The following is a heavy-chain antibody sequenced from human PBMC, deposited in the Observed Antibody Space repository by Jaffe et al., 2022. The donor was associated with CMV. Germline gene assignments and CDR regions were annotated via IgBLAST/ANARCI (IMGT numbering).Heavy chain of an antibody. J-gene: IGHJ4*02. CDR1: GFTLSNYI. CDR3: ATYKTYNWKYDAGY. Sequence: EVRLVESGGGLVKPGGSLRLSCAASGFTLSNYIMNWVRRAPGKGLEWVACITSSGTDRFYADSMKGRFTISRDNAKNSLYLQMNSLRAEDTAVYYCATYKTYNWKYDAGYWGQGTLVTVSS. CDR2: ITSSGTDR. D-gene: IGHD1-7*01. V-gene: IGHV3-21*01.